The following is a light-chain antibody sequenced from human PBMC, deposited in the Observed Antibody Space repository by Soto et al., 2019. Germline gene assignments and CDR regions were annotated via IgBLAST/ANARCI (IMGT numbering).Light chain of an antibody. J-gene: IGKJ1*01. V-gene: IGKV1-5*03. CDR1: ESIDIW. CDR3: QHHKSYPRT. CDR2: QAS. Sequence: DIQLTQSPSTLSASVGDRVTITCRASESIDIWLAWYQQRPGEAPKLLIYQASSLESGVPSRFSGSGSGTEFTLTISSLQPDDGAIYYCQHHKSYPRTFGQGTKVEI.